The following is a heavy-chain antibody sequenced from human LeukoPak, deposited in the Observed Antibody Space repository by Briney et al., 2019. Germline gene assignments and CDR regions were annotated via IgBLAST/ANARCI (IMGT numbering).Heavy chain of an antibody. V-gene: IGHV3-66*04. CDR3: ARQKYLRGPDVEYFDY. J-gene: IGHJ4*02. CDR1: GFTVSSNF. CDR2: IYSGGST. Sequence: GGSLRLSCAASGFTVSSNFMTWVRQAPEKGLECVSVIYSGGSTYYADSVKGRFTISRDNSKNTLYLQMNSLRAEDTAVYYCARQKYLRGPDVEYFDYWGQGTLVTVSS. D-gene: IGHD5/OR15-5a*01.